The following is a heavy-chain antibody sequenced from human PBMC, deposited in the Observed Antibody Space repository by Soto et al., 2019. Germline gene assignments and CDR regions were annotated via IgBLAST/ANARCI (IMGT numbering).Heavy chain of an antibody. Sequence: QVQLVESGGGVVQPGRSLRLSCAASGFTFSSYAMHWVRQAPGKGLEWVAVISYDGSNKYYADSVKGRFTISRDNSKNXLYPQMNSLRAEDTAVYYCARMGSGSFGSSHGMDVWGQGTTVTVSS. V-gene: IGHV3-30-3*01. CDR3: ARMGSGSFGSSHGMDV. CDR1: GFTFSSYA. CDR2: ISYDGSNK. J-gene: IGHJ6*02. D-gene: IGHD3-22*01.